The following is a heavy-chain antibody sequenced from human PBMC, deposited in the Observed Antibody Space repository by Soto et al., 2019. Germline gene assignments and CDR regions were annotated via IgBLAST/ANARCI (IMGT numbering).Heavy chain of an antibody. V-gene: IGHV4-31*03. D-gene: IGHD3-3*01. J-gene: IGHJ4*02. Sequence: SETLSLTCTVSGGSISSGGYYWSWIRQHPGKGLEWIGYIYYSGSTYYNPSLKSRVTISVDTSKNQFSLKLSSVTAADTAVYYCASISYYDFWSGYRWGYFDYWGQGTLVTVS. CDR1: GGSISSGGYY. CDR2: IYYSGST. CDR3: ASISYYDFWSGYRWGYFDY.